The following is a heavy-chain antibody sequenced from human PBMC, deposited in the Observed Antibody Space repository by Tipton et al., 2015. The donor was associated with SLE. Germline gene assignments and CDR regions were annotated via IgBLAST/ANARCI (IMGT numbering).Heavy chain of an antibody. Sequence: SLRLSCAASGFTFSSYVMHWVRQAPGKGLEWVAVVSHGGSNEYYADSVKGRFTISRDNFKNMLYLQMDSLRPEDTAVYYCAREGGYYGMDVWGQGTTVIVSS. D-gene: IGHD3-16*01. CDR2: VSHGGSNE. CDR1: GFTFSSYV. J-gene: IGHJ6*02. CDR3: AREGGYYGMDV. V-gene: IGHV3-30*04.